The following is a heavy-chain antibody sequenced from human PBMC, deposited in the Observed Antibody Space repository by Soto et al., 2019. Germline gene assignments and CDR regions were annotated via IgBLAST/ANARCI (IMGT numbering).Heavy chain of an antibody. CDR2: TYYSAGT. CDR3: ARHASRGYSSSWYFED. CDR1: GGSVSSSSYY. Sequence: PSETLSLTGNVSGGSVSSSSYYWGWIRQAPGKGLEWIVSTYYSAGTYYNPSLKSRITTSMDASKNQFSLTVTSVTAADTAIYYCARHASRGYSSSWYFEDWGQGTPVTVSS. J-gene: IGHJ4*02. D-gene: IGHD6-13*01. V-gene: IGHV4-39*01.